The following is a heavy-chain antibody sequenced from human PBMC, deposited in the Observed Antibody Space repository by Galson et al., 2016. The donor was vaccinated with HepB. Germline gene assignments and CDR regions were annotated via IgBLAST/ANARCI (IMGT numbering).Heavy chain of an antibody. V-gene: IGHV3-30*18. Sequence: SCAASGFTFSSYAMHWVRQAPGEGLEWVTLISNDGSYLHYAASVQGRFTTSRDNSKNIVFLQIDSPRPEDTAVYYCAKDRGGLIRNTLDYWGQGTLVIVAS. J-gene: IGHJ4*02. CDR2: ISNDGSYL. CDR3: AKDRGGLIRNTLDY. CDR1: GFTFSSYA. D-gene: IGHD3-10*01.